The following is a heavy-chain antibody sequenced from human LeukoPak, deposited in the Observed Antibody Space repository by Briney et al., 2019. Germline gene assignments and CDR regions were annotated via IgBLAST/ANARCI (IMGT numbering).Heavy chain of an antibody. J-gene: IGHJ6*03. CDR1: GFTFSDYN. V-gene: IGHV3-48*02. CDR2: IGGRTSTT. CDR3: ARDRVYYMDV. Sequence: GGSLRLSCAASGFTFSDYNMNWVRQAPGQGLEWLSHIGGRTSTTYYADSVEGRFTISRDNAKNSLYLQMNGLSDEDTAVYYCARDRVYYMDVWGKGTTVTVSS.